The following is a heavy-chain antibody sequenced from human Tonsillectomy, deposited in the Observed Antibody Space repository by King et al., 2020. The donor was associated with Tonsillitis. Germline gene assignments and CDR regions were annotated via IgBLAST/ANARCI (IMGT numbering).Heavy chain of an antibody. CDR3: ARNPEGYY. V-gene: IGHV3-74*01. CDR1: GFTFSSYW. CDR2: ISTDGSST. Sequence: VQLVESGGGLVQPGGSLRLSCAASGFTFSSYWMHWVRQAPGKGLVWVSRISTDGSSTSYADSVKGRFTISRDNTKNTLYLQMNSLRAEDTVVYYCARNPEGYYWGQGTLVTVS. J-gene: IGHJ4*02.